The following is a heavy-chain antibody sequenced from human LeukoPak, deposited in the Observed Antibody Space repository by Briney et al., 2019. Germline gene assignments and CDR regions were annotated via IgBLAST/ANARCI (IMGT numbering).Heavy chain of an antibody. CDR3: ARVILGSRMPRVLYTAFDI. J-gene: IGHJ3*02. CDR1: GFTFSSYA. D-gene: IGHD2-2*02. CDR2: ISGSVGST. V-gene: IGHV3-23*01. Sequence: GGSLRLSCAASGFTFSSYAMSWVRQAPGKGLEWVSAISGSVGSTYYADSVKGRFTISRDNSKNTLYLQMNSLRAEDTAVYYCARVILGSRMPRVLYTAFDIWGQGTMVTVSS.